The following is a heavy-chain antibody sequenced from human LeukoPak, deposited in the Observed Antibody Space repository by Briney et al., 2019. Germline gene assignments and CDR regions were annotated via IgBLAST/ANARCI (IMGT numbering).Heavy chain of an antibody. CDR3: AREGAKWDIVVVPAAMLDWFDP. D-gene: IGHD2-2*01. Sequence: SETLSLTCTVSGGSISSGSYYWSWIRQPAGKGLEWIGRIYTSGSTNYNPSLKSRVTISVDTSKNQFSLKLSSVTAADTAVYYCAREGAKWDIVVVPAAMLDWFDPWGQGTLVTVSS. J-gene: IGHJ5*02. CDR2: IYTSGST. CDR1: GGSISSGSYY. V-gene: IGHV4-61*02.